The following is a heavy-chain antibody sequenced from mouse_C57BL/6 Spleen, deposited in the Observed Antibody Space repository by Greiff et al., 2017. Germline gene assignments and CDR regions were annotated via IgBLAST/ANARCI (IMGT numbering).Heavy chain of an antibody. CDR3: ARGGTTVVNWYFDV. CDR1: GYTFTDYY. V-gene: IGHV1-76*01. D-gene: IGHD1-1*01. J-gene: IGHJ1*03. CDR2: IYPGSGNT. Sequence: QVQLQQSGAELVRPGASVKLSCKASGYTFTDYYINWVKQRPGQGLEWIARIYPGSGNTYYNEKFKGKATLTAEKSSSTAYMQLSSLTSEDSAVYFCARGGTTVVNWYFDVGGTGTTVTVSS.